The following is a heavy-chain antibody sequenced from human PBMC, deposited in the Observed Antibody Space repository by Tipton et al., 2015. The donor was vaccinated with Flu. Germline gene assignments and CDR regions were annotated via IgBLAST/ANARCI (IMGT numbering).Heavy chain of an antibody. D-gene: IGHD3-9*01. Sequence: SGFTFSSYAMHWVRQAPGKGLEWVAGIWYDGSNKYYADSVKGRFTISRDNSKNTLYLQMNSLRAEDTAVYYCARGYDILTDGGGYFDYWGQGTLITVSS. CDR1: GFTFSSYA. CDR2: IWYDGSNK. J-gene: IGHJ4*02. V-gene: IGHV3-33*01. CDR3: ARGYDILTDGGGYFDY.